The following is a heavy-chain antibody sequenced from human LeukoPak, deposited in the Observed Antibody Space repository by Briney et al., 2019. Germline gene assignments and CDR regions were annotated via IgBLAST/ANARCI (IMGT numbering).Heavy chain of an antibody. CDR2: IYPGDSDT. D-gene: IGHD3-9*01. CDR1: GYSFTSYW. Sequence: GESLKISCKGSGYSFTSYWIGWVRQMPGKGLEWMGIIYPGDSDTRYSPSSQGQVTISADKSISTAYLQWSSLKASDTAMYYCASRPDILTGYYANDAFDIWGQGTMVTVSS. J-gene: IGHJ3*02. CDR3: ASRPDILTGYYANDAFDI. V-gene: IGHV5-51*01.